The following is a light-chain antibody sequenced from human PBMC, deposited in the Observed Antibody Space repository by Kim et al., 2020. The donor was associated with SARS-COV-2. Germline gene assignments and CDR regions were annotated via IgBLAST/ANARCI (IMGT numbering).Light chain of an antibody. CDR3: QQYSNSRT. CDR1: QSVSSSY. J-gene: IGKJ1*01. Sequence: EIVLTQSPGTLSLSPGERATLSCRASQSVSSSYLAWYQQKPGQAPRLLIYRASSRATGIPDRFSGSGSGTDLTLTISRLEPEDFAVYYCQQYSNSRTFGQGTKVDIK. V-gene: IGKV3-20*01. CDR2: RAS.